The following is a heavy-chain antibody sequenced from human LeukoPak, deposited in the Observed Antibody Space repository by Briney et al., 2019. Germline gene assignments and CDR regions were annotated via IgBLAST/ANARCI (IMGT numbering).Heavy chain of an antibody. CDR2: ITNSGGST. Sequence: PGGSPRLSCAASGFTFSTYAMSWVRQPPGKGLEWVSAITNSGGSTYYADPVKGRFTISRDNSKKTVYLQINSLRAEDTAVYYCAKEADYYDSSDYYPSYFDYWGQGTLVTVSS. CDR1: GFTFSTYA. D-gene: IGHD3-22*01. V-gene: IGHV3-23*01. CDR3: AKEADYYDSSDYYPSYFDY. J-gene: IGHJ4*02.